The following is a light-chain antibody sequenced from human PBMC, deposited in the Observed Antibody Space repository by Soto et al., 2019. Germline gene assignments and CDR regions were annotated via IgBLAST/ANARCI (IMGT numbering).Light chain of an antibody. CDR3: IRALQTLPIT. CDR2: LGS. J-gene: IGKJ5*01. CDR1: QSRLHSNGYNY. V-gene: IGKV2-28*01. Sequence: DIVMTQSRLSLPVTPGEPASISCRSSQSRLHSNGYNYLDWYLQKPGQSPQLLIYLGSNRASGVPDRFRGSGSGTDFTLKISRVEAEDFGVYYGIRALQTLPITFGQETRLEIK.